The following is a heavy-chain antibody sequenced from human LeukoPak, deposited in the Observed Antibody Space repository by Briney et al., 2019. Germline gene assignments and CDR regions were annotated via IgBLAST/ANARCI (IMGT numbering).Heavy chain of an antibody. V-gene: IGHV1-8*01. Sequence: ASVNVSCKASGYTFTSYDINWVRQATGQGLEWMGWMNPNSGNTGYAQKFQGRVTMTRNTSISTAYMELSSLRSEDTAVYYCARGGRLRFLEWLSYYYYGMDVWGQGTTVTVSS. CDR3: ARGGRLRFLEWLSYYYYGMDV. J-gene: IGHJ6*02. CDR2: MNPNSGNT. CDR1: GYTFTSYD. D-gene: IGHD3-3*01.